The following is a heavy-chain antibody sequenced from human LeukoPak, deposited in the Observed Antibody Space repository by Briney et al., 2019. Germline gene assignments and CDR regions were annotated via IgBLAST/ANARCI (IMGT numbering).Heavy chain of an antibody. J-gene: IGHJ5*01. Sequence: SETLSLTCTVSGGSISSYYWNWIRQPPGKGLEWIGKIYYTGSTNYYPSLKSRGTIIVDTSKNQFSLKVSSVTAADTAVYYGARDRGYCTRSSCHATGAPDSWGQGTLVTVSS. CDR1: GGSISSYY. V-gene: IGHV4-59*01. D-gene: IGHD2-2*03. CDR2: IYYTGST. CDR3: ARDRGYCTRSSCHATGAPDS.